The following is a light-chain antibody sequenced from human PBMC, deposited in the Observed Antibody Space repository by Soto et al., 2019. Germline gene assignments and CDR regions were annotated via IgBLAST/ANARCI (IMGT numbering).Light chain of an antibody. CDR1: QSARSS. CDR3: QLYNNWPLT. CDR2: GAS. Sequence: EIVMTQSPATLSVSPGERATLSCRASQSARSSLAWYQQKPGQAPRLLIYGASTKATGIPARFSGGGSGTDFTLAISGLQSEDSAVYYCQLYNNWPLTFGPGTKVAI. V-gene: IGKV3-15*01. J-gene: IGKJ1*01.